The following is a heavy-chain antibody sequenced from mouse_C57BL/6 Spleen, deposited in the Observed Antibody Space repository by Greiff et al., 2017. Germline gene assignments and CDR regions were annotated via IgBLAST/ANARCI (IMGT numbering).Heavy chain of an antibody. CDR3: AMTGTMYFDV. J-gene: IGHJ1*03. CDR2: IHPNSGST. Sequence: QVQLQQPGAELVKPGASVKLSCKASGYTFTSYWMHWVKQRPGQGLEWIGMIHPNSGSTNYNEKFKSKATLTVDKSSSTACMQLSSLTSEDSAVYYCAMTGTMYFDVWGTGTTVTVSS. V-gene: IGHV1-64*01. CDR1: GYTFTSYW. D-gene: IGHD4-1*01.